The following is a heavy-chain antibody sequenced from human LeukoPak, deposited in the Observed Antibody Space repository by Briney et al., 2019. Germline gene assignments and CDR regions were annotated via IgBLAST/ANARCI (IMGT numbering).Heavy chain of an antibody. V-gene: IGHV1-8*03. Sequence: ASVKVSCKASGYTFTSSDINWFRQAPGQGPEWVGWINPNSGKTGSAQKFQGRVTISRDTSISTAYMELSSLRSEDTAVYYCARHKVAYFDLWGRSTLVTVSS. CDR1: GYTFTSSD. CDR2: INPNSGKT. D-gene: IGHD5-12*01. J-gene: IGHJ2*01. CDR3: ARHKVAYFDL.